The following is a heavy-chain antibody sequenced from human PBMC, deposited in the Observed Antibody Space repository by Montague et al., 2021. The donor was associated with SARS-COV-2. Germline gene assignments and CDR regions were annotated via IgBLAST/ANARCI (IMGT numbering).Heavy chain of an antibody. CDR1: GDSFTYFY. V-gene: IGHV4-59*01. J-gene: IGHJ4*02. Sequence: SETLSLTCSVSGDSFTYFYWSWIRQSPGKGLEWIGYISSTGSTNYNPSFKSRFTISVDTSENQFSLKVTSVTAADTAVYYCARGVVAAPDTSDYWGQGTLVTVSS. D-gene: IGHD6-13*01. CDR3: ARGVVAAPDTSDY. CDR2: ISSTGST.